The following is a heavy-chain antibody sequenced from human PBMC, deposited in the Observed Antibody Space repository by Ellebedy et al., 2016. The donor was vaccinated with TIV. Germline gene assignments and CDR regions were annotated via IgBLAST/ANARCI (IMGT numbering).Heavy chain of an antibody. Sequence: PGGSLRLSCAASGFAFSSYSMNWVRQAPGKGLEWFSYISNTGSTIYYTDSVKGRFTISRDDAETTTFLQMNSLRAEDTALYFCARVGRSPHNWSFDYWGQGTLVTVSS. CDR3: ARVGRSPHNWSFDY. J-gene: IGHJ4*02. V-gene: IGHV3-48*04. D-gene: IGHD5-24*01. CDR1: GFAFSSYS. CDR2: ISNTGSTI.